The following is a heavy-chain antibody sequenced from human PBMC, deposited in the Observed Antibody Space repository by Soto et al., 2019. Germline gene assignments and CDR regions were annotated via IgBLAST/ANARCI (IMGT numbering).Heavy chain of an antibody. CDR2: IYRTGST. J-gene: IGHJ4*02. V-gene: IGHV4-4*02. CDR1: GGSFTSNNW. CDR3: QSRAPATSVDY. Sequence: ASETLSLTCAVSGGSFTSNNWWTWVRQPPGQGLEWIGEIYRTGSTNYNPSLKSRVTISLDKSENKFSLKVTSLTAADTAVYYCQSRAPATSVDYWGQRTLVHLSS. D-gene: IGHD1-1*01.